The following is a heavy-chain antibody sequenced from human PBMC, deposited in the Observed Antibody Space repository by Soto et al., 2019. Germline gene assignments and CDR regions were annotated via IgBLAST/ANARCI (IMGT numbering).Heavy chain of an antibody. J-gene: IGHJ4*02. CDR3: ARGTPYYDFWSGYAFDH. D-gene: IGHD3-3*01. V-gene: IGHV1-2*02. CDR1: GYTLKGYY. Sequence: GASVQVSCKASGYTLKGYYMHWVRQAPGQGLEWMGWVNPDSGATNYTQKFQGRVTMTRDTSITTAYMELSRLTSDDTAVYYCARGTPYYDFWSGYAFDHWGQGTLVTVSS. CDR2: VNPDSGAT.